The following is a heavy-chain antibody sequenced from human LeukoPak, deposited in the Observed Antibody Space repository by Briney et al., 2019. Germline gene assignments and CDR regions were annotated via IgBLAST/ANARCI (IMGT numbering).Heavy chain of an antibody. V-gene: IGHV3-9*01. CDR1: GFTFDDYA. Sequence: PGGSLRLSCAASGFTFDDYAMHWVRQAPGKGLEWVSGISWNSGSIGYADSVKGRFTISRDNAKNSLYLQMNSLRAEDTALYYCAKDTYYDFWSGKGFDYWGQGTLVTVSS. CDR3: AKDTYYDFWSGKGFDY. J-gene: IGHJ4*02. CDR2: ISWNSGSI. D-gene: IGHD3-3*01.